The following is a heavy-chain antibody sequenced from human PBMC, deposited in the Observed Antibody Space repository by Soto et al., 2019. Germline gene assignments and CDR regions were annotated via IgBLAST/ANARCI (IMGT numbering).Heavy chain of an antibody. Sequence: QVQLVESGGGVVQPGRSLRLSCAASGFTFSSYGMHWVRQAPGKGLEWVAVIWYDGSNKYYADSVKGRFTISRDNSKNTLYLQMNSLRAEDTAVYYCARDILNVVIGMFQHWGQGTLVTVSS. J-gene: IGHJ1*01. CDR1: GFTFSSYG. CDR2: IWYDGSNK. V-gene: IGHV3-33*01. D-gene: IGHD3-16*02. CDR3: ARDILNVVIGMFQH.